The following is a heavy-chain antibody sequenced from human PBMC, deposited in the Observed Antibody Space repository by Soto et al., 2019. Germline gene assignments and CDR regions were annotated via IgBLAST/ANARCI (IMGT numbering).Heavy chain of an antibody. CDR3: ASVVPDNWNYGEAKYYFDY. V-gene: IGHV1-69*13. D-gene: IGHD1-7*01. CDR1: GGTFSSYA. Sequence: SVKVSCKASGGTFSSYAISWVRQAPGQGLEWMGGIIPIFGTANYAQKFQGRVTITADESTSTAYMELSSLRSEDTAVYYCASVVPDNWNYGEAKYYFDYWGQGTLVTVSS. J-gene: IGHJ4*02. CDR2: IIPIFGTA.